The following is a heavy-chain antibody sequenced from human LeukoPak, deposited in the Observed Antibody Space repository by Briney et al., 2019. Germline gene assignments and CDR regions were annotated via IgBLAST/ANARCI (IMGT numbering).Heavy chain of an antibody. V-gene: IGHV4-4*02. CDR3: ASQGYYDSSPFDP. CDR2: IYHSGST. J-gene: IGHJ5*02. CDR1: GGSISSSNW. Sequence: SETLSLTCAVSGGSISSSNWWSWVRQPPGKGLEWIGEIYHSGSTNYNPSLKSRVTISLDTSKNQLSLKLNSVTAADTAVYYCASQGYYDSSPFDPWAREPWSPSPQ. D-gene: IGHD3-22*01.